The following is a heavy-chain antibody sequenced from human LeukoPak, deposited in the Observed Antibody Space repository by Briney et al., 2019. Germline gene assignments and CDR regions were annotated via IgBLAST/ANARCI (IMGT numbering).Heavy chain of an antibody. CDR3: AKDLQWELPSSFDI. CDR1: GFTFSSFG. Sequence: SGRSLRLSCAASGFTFSSFGMHWVRQAPGKGLEWVAVIWNDGSNNYYADSVKGRFTISRDNAKNTLYLQMNSLRAEDTAVYYCAKDLQWELPSSFDIWGQGTMVTVSS. D-gene: IGHD1-26*01. J-gene: IGHJ3*02. V-gene: IGHV3-33*06. CDR2: IWNDGSNN.